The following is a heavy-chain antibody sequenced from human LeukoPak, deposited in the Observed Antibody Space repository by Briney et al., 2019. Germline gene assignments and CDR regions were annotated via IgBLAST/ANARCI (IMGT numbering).Heavy chain of an antibody. J-gene: IGHJ4*02. CDR3: ARDQDFGVVPFDY. V-gene: IGHV3-21*01. D-gene: IGHD3-3*01. CDR2: ISSSSSYI. Sequence: GGSLRLSCAASGFTFSSYSMNWVRQAPGKGLEWVSSISSSSSYIYYADSVKSRFTISRDNAKNSLYLQMNSLRAEDTAVYYCARDQDFGVVPFDYWGQGTLVTVSS. CDR1: GFTFSSYS.